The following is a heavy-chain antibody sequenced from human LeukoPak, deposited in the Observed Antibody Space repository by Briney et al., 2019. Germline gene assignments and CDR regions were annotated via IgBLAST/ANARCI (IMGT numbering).Heavy chain of an antibody. J-gene: IGHJ4*02. Sequence: GESLKISCKGSGYSFTSYWIGWVRQMPGKGLEWMGIIYPGDSDTRYSPSFQGQVTISADKSISTAYLQWSSLKASDTAMYYCARLPGEQYDSSGYYLDYWGQGTLVTVSS. CDR3: ARLPGEQYDSSGYYLDY. CDR2: IYPGDSDT. V-gene: IGHV5-51*01. CDR1: GYSFTSYW. D-gene: IGHD3-22*01.